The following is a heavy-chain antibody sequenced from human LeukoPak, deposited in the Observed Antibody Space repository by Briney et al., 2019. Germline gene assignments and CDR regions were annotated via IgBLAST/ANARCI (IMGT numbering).Heavy chain of an antibody. Sequence: GGSLRLPCAASGFTFSSYSMNWVRQAPGKGLEWVSYISSSSSTIYYADSVKGRFTISRDNAKNSLYLQMNSLRAEDTAVYYCARGPSGYHNTGGQGTLVTVSS. CDR2: ISSSSSTI. CDR3: ARGPSGYHNT. V-gene: IGHV3-48*01. D-gene: IGHD5-12*01. CDR1: GFTFSSYS. J-gene: IGHJ4*02.